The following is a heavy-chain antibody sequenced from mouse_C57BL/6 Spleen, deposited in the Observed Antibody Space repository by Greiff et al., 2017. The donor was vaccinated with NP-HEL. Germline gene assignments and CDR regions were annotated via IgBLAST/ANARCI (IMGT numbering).Heavy chain of an antibody. D-gene: IGHD2-5*01. Sequence: QVHVKQPGAELVKPGASVKMSCKASGYTFTSYWITWVKQRPGQGLEWIGDIYPGSGSTNYNEKFKSKATLTVDTSSSTAYMQLSSLTSEDSAVYYCARFLYSNFAYWGQGTLVTVSA. CDR3: ARFLYSNFAY. CDR2: IYPGSGST. CDR1: GYTFTSYW. J-gene: IGHJ3*01. V-gene: IGHV1-55*01.